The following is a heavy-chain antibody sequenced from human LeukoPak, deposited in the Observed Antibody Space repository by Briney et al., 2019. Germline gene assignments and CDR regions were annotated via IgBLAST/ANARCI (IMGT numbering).Heavy chain of an antibody. J-gene: IGHJ4*02. Sequence: ASVKLSCKASHYIFTSSVTSWLRQSARQGLRCLGWISAYNGNTNYAQNLQGRVTMTTDTSTSTDYMELRSLSSDDTAVYYCARGRPTGDFDYWGQGTLVTVSS. V-gene: IGHV1-18*01. CDR2: ISAYNGNT. CDR1: HYIFTSSV. D-gene: IGHD4-17*01. CDR3: ARGRPTGDFDY.